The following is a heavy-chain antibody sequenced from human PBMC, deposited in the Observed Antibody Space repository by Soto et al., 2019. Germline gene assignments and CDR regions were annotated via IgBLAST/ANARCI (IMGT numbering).Heavy chain of an antibody. V-gene: IGHV6-1*01. CDR2: TYYRSKWYN. J-gene: IGHJ4*02. CDR3: ARDRVRGYVRDYYFDY. CDR1: GDSVSSNSAA. D-gene: IGHD3-10*01. Sequence: PSQTLSLTCAISGDSVSSNSAAWNWIRQSPSRGLEWLGRTYYRSKWYNDYAVSVKSRITINPDTSKNQFSLQLNSVTPEDTAVYYCARDRVRGYVRDYYFDYWGQGTLVTVSS.